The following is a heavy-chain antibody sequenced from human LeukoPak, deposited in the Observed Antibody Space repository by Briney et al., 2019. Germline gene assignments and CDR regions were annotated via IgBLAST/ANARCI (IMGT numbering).Heavy chain of an antibody. CDR3: ARTYGDYETRANFDY. D-gene: IGHD4-17*01. CDR1: GDSINNYA. J-gene: IGHJ4*02. V-gene: IGHV4-59*01. CDR2: IYYTGST. Sequence: SETLSLTCTVSGDSINNYAWSWIRQPPGKGLEWIGFIYYTGSTTYNPSLKTRVTISVDTSNNQFSLNLRSVTAADTAVYYCARTYGDYETRANFDYWGQGILVTVSS.